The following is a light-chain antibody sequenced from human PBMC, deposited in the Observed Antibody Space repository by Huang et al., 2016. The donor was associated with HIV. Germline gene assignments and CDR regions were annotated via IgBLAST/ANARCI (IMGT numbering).Light chain of an antibody. CDR1: QGISTS. V-gene: IGKV1-NL1*01. Sequence: DIQMTQSPSSLSASVGDRVTITCRASQGISTSFAWYQQRPGKAPKLLLYAASRLESGVPSRFSGSGSGTDYTLTISSLQPEDFATYYCQQYFTTPTFGPGTKVDIK. CDR2: AAS. CDR3: QQYFTTPT. J-gene: IGKJ3*01.